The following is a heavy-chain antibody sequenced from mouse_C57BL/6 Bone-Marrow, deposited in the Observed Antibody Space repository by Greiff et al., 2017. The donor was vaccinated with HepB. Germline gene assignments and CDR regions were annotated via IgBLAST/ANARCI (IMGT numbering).Heavy chain of an antibody. J-gene: IGHJ2*01. CDR2: ISNGGGST. CDR1: GFTFSDYY. CDR3: ARHGGYYFDY. Sequence: DVHLVESGGGLVQPGGSLKLSCAASGFTFSDYYMYWVRQTPEKRLEWVAYISNGGGSTYYPDTVKGRFTISRDNAKNTLYLQMSRLKSEDTAMYYCARHGGYYFDYWGQGTTLTVSS. V-gene: IGHV5-12*01.